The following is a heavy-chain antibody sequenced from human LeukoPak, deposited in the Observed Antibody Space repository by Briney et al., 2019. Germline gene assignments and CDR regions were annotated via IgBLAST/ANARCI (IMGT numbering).Heavy chain of an antibody. J-gene: IGHJ4*02. Sequence: ETSETLSLTCTVSGDSISNSGYYWDWIRQSPGKGLEWIGSINHSGTTYYEPSLKSRVTISVDASMNQFSLKLSSVTAADTTIYYCARKKLVARGYFDFWGRGIPVTVSS. CDR1: GDSISNSGYY. CDR2: INHSGTT. CDR3: ARKKLVARGYFDF. V-gene: IGHV4-39*01. D-gene: IGHD6-13*01.